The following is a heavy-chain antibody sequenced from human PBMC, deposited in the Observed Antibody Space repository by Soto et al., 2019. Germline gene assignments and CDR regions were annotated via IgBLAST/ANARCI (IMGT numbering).Heavy chain of an antibody. V-gene: IGHV3-30*18. Sequence: QVQLVESGGGVVQPGRSLRLSCAASGFTFSSYGMHWVRQAPGKGLEWVAVISYDGSNKYYADSVKGRFTISRDNSKNTLYLQMNSLRAEDTAVYYCANNAGDYLTVIDYWGQGTLVTVSS. J-gene: IGHJ4*02. CDR2: ISYDGSNK. D-gene: IGHD4-17*01. CDR1: GFTFSSYG. CDR3: ANNAGDYLTVIDY.